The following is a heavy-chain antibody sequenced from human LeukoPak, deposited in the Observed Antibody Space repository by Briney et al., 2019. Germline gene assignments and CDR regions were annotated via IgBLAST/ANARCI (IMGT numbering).Heavy chain of an antibody. CDR3: ARASLDYDSSGYYYFDY. D-gene: IGHD3-22*01. J-gene: IGHJ4*02. CDR2: INPNSGGT. Sequence: ASVTVSFKASGYTFSGYYMHWVRQAPGQGVEGMGWINPNSGGTNYAQKFQGRVTMTRDTSTSTAYMELSRLRSDDTAVYYCARASLDYDSSGYYYFDYWGQGTLVTVSS. CDR1: GYTFSGYY. V-gene: IGHV1-2*02.